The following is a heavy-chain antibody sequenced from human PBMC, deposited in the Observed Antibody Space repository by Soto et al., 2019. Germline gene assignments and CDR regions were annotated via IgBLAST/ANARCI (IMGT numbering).Heavy chain of an antibody. CDR1: GYTFTNYG. D-gene: IGHD3-16*01. CDR2: ISGYNGNT. J-gene: IGHJ4*02. V-gene: IGHV1-18*01. CDR3: AGGGGGFEDY. Sequence: QIQLVQSGPEVKKPGASVKVSCKTAGYTFTNYGVSWVRQAPGQGLEWMGWISGYNGNTKYAQNLQDRVTMTTDTATSTVYMELRNLTSDDTAVYFCAGGGGGFEDYWGQGTLVGVAS.